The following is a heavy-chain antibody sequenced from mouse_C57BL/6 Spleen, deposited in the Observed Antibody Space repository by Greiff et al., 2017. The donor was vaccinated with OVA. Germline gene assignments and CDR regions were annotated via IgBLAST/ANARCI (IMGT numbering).Heavy chain of an antibody. J-gene: IGHJ2*01. Sequence: QVQLQQPGAELVMPGASVKLSCKASGYTFTSYWMHWVKQRPGQGLEWIGEIDPSDSYTNYNQKFKGKSTLTVDKSSSTAYMQLSSLTSEDSAVYYCARSGYGSPHYFDYWGQGTTLTVS. CDR2: IDPSDSYT. D-gene: IGHD1-1*01. CDR3: ARSGYGSPHYFDY. V-gene: IGHV1-69*01. CDR1: GYTFTSYW.